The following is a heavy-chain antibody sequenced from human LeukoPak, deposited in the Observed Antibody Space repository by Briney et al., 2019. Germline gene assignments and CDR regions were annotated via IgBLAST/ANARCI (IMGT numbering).Heavy chain of an antibody. Sequence: ASVKVSCKASDYTFTRYGISWVRQAPGQGLEWMGWIIAYNGNTNYAQKLQGRVTMTTDTSTSTAYMELRSLRPDDTAVYYCARDPIVVVVAAIEDDAFDIWGQGTMVTVSS. CDR3: ARDPIVVVVAAIEDDAFDI. CDR1: DYTFTRYG. J-gene: IGHJ3*02. D-gene: IGHD2-15*01. CDR2: IIAYNGNT. V-gene: IGHV1-18*01.